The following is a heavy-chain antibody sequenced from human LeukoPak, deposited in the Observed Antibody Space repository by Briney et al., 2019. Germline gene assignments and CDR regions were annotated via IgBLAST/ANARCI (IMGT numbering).Heavy chain of an antibody. CDR1: GYTFTSYY. Sequence: GASVKVSCKVSGYTFTSYYMHWVRQAPGQGLEWMGIINPSGGSTSYAQKFQGRVTMTRDTSTSTVYMELSSLRSEDTAVYYCACRLESVDTAMVMDYWGQGTLVTVSS. CDR2: INPSGGST. CDR3: ACRLESVDTAMVMDY. V-gene: IGHV1-46*01. J-gene: IGHJ4*02. D-gene: IGHD5-18*01.